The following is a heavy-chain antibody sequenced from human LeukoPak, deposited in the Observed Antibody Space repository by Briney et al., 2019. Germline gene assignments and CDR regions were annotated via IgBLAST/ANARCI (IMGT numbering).Heavy chain of an antibody. CDR3: ARDRSATAPPYYYYYMDV. Sequence: SETLSLTCTVSGYSISSGYYWGWIRQPPGKGLEWIGSIYGSGNTYYNPSLKSRVTISVDASKNQFSLKLSSVTAADTAVYFCARDRSATAPPYYYYYMDVWGKGTTVTISS. CDR2: IYGSGNT. CDR1: GYSISSGYY. J-gene: IGHJ6*03. V-gene: IGHV4-38-2*02.